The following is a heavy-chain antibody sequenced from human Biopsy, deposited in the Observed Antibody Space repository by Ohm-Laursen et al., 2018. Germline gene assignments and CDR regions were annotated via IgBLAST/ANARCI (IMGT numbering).Heavy chain of an antibody. CDR1: GYTFTGYH. Sequence: ASVKVSCKASGYTFTGYHVHWVRQAPGQGLEWMGWINAKTGDTNYAQKFQGRVTMTRDTSISTAYVGLSSLRSDDTAVYYCTRGGYYYDSLAYYYWFDPWGQGTLVIVSS. CDR2: INAKTGDT. V-gene: IGHV1-2*02. CDR3: TRGGYYYDSLAYYYWFDP. J-gene: IGHJ5*02. D-gene: IGHD3-22*01.